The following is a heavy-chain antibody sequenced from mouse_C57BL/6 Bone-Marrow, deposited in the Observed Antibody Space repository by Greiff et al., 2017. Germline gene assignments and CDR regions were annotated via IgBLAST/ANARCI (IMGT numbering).Heavy chain of an antibody. Sequence: EVKLVESGGGLVKPGGSLTLSCAASGFTFSDYGMHWVRQAPEKGLEWVAYISSGCSTIYYADTVKGRFTNSRDNGKNTLFLQMTSLRSEDTAMYYCARNGYYPFDYWGQGTTLTVSS. V-gene: IGHV5-17*01. CDR1: GFTFSDYG. J-gene: IGHJ2*01. D-gene: IGHD2-3*01. CDR2: ISSGCSTI. CDR3: ARNGYYPFDY.